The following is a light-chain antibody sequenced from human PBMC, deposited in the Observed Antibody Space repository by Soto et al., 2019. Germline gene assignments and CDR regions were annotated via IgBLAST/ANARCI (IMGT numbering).Light chain of an antibody. Sequence: EIMMTQSAATLSVSPGERATLSCRASQSVSSSLAWYQQKPGQAPSHLSDDASSRATGIPGRFRGSGSGTDFTLTISSLEPEDSAVYYCLQRSSWPRTFGGGTKVDIK. CDR3: LQRSSWPRT. J-gene: IGKJ4*01. CDR2: DAS. V-gene: IGKV3-11*01. CDR1: QSVSSS.